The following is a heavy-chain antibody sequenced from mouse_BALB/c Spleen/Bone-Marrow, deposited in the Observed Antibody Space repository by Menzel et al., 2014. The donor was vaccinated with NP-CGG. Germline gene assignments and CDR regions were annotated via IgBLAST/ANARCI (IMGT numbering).Heavy chain of an antibody. Sequence: QVQLKQSGAELVEPGASVKLSCKASGYTFTSYWMHWVKRRPGQGLEWIGEINPSNGRTNYNEKFKSKATLTVDKSSSTAYMQLSSLTSEDSAVYYCARTYFDYWGQGTTLTVSS. CDR2: INPSNGRT. CDR3: ARTYFDY. CDR1: GYTFTSYW. J-gene: IGHJ2*01. V-gene: IGHV1S81*02.